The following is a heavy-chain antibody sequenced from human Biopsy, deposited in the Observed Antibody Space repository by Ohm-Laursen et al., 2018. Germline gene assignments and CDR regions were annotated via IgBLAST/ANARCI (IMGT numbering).Heavy chain of an antibody. CDR2: IRVSGVST. D-gene: IGHD5-24*01. CDR1: GFTFSDNA. CDR3: ARDVEGFYSYAMDV. J-gene: IGHJ6*02. Sequence: SLRLSCAASGFTFSDNAMSWVRQAPGKGLEWVSAIRVSGVSTYYTDSVKGRFTISRDNSKNTVYLQMNSLRAEDTAVYYCARDVEGFYSYAMDVWGQGTTVTVSS. V-gene: IGHV3-23*01.